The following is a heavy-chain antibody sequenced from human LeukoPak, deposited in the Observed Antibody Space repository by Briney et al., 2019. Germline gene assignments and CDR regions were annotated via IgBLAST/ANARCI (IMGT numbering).Heavy chain of an antibody. J-gene: IGHJ1*01. V-gene: IGHV4-4*07. D-gene: IGHD5-12*01. CDR3: ARGGPDLAREYFQY. Sequence: SETQSLTCTVSGGSINTNYWNWLRQPAGKGLEWIGRIYVTGTTYYNPSLKSRLTMSVDVSRNQFFLNLSSVTAEYTAVYYCARGGPDLAREYFQYWGQGALVTVS. CDR1: GGSINTNY. CDR2: IYVTGTT.